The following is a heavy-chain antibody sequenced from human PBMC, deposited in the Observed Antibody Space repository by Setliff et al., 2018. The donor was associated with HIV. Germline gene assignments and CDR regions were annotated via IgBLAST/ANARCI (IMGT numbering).Heavy chain of an antibody. D-gene: IGHD2-15*01. V-gene: IGHV3-7*01. J-gene: IGHJ4*02. Sequence: LTCAVYGGSFSGYYWSWIRQQPGKGLEWVANIKQDGSEKYYVDSVKGRFTISRDNTKNSLYLQMNRLRAEDTAVYYCARVDRDIVVVIGAGYFDHWGQGTLVTVSS. CDR1: GGSFSGYY. CDR3: ARVDRDIVVVIGAGYFDH. CDR2: IKQDGSEK.